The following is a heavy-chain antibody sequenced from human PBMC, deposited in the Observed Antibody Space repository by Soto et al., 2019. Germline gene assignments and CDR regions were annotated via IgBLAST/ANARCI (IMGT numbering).Heavy chain of an antibody. CDR1: GIELSKYA. V-gene: IGHV3-23*01. J-gene: IGHJ1*01. Sequence: LXLSCVAYGIELSKYAMSWVRQAPGKGLEWVSISSASGRSRYHADSVKGRFTISRDNSKNTLYLHMTNLRAEDTAVYYCAKDGNWLDVYFDVWGQGTPVTVSS. D-gene: IGHD3-9*01. CDR3: AKDGNWLDVYFDV. CDR2: SSASGRSR.